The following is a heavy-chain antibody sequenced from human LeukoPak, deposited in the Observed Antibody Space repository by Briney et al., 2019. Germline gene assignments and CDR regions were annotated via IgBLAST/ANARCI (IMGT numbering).Heavy chain of an antibody. CDR2: IYYDGSNT. CDR1: EFTFTTYG. V-gene: IGHV3-33*01. J-gene: IGHJ4*02. CDR3: ARDWKTNSFDY. Sequence: GGSLRLSCAASEFTFTTYGMHWVRQAPGKGLEWVAFIYYDGSNTYYADYVKGRFTISRDISKNTLYLQMDSLRAEDTAIYYCARDWKTNSFDYWGQGTLVTVSS. D-gene: IGHD1-1*01.